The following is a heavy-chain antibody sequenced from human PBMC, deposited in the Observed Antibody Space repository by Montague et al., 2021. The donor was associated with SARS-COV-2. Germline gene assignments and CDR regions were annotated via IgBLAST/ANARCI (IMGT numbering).Heavy chain of an antibody. CDR1: GFTFSSYW. J-gene: IGHJ4*02. CDR2: IKQDGSEK. CDR3: ARDNEWELHLDY. Sequence: SPRLSCAVSGFTFSSYWMTWVRQAPGKGLEWVANIKQDGSEKYYVDSVKGRFTISRDNAKNSLYLQMNSLRAEDTAVYYCARDNEWELHLDYWGQGTLVTVSS. D-gene: IGHD1-26*01. V-gene: IGHV3-7*03.